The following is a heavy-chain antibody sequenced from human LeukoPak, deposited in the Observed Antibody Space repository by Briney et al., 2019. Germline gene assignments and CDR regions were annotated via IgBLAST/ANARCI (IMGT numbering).Heavy chain of an antibody. CDR2: IYSGGST. D-gene: IGHD5-24*01. Sequence: GGSLRLSCAASGFTFSSNYMSWVRQAPGKGLEWVSVIYSGGSTYYADSVKGRFTISRDNSKNTLYLQMNSLRAEDTAVYYCARVGREMATIFGYWGQGTLVTVSS. CDR1: GFTFSSNY. V-gene: IGHV3-66*01. CDR3: ARVGREMATIFGY. J-gene: IGHJ4*02.